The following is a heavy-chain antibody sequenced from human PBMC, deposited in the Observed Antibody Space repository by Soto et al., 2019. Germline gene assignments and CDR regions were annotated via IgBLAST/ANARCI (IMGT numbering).Heavy chain of an antibody. Sequence: VPLRHSNTAAGFTLISYWMLWVRQAPGKGLEWVANIKQDGSERYCVDSVKGRFTISRDNAKNSLYLQMNSLRAEDAAVYYCARFDSVAGTFDYWGQGTLVTVSS. J-gene: IGHJ4*02. CDR2: IKQDGSER. CDR1: GFTLISYW. V-gene: IGHV3-7*05. CDR3: ARFDSVAGTFDY. D-gene: IGHD6-19*01.